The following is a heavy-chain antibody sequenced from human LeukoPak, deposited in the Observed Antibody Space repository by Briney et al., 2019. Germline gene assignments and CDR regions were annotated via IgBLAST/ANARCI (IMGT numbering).Heavy chain of an antibody. CDR2: IYYSGST. CDR3: ARGMSTDYGDYGSGGDAFDI. CDR1: GYSISSSNW. D-gene: IGHD4-17*01. V-gene: IGHV4-28*06. J-gene: IGHJ3*02. Sequence: SDTLSLTCAVSGYSISSSNWWGWIRQPPGKGLEWIGYIYYSGSTNYNPSLKSRVTMSVDTSKNQFSLKLSSVTALDTAVYYCARGMSTDYGDYGSGGDAFDIWGQGTMVTVSS.